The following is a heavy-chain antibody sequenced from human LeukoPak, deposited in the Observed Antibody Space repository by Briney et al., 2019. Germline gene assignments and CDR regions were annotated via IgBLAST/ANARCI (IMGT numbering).Heavy chain of an antibody. Sequence: PSETLSLTCTVSGGSISSSSYYWGWIRQPPGKGLEWIGSIYYSGSTYYNPSLKSRVTISVDTSKNQFSLKLSSVTAADTAVYYCARHIVVVTAGFDYWGQGTLVTVSS. CDR1: GGSISSSSYY. J-gene: IGHJ4*02. CDR3: ARHIVVVTAGFDY. D-gene: IGHD2-21*02. V-gene: IGHV4-39*01. CDR2: IYYSGST.